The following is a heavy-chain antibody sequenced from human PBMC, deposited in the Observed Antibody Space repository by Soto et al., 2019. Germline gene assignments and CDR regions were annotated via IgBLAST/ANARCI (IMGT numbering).Heavy chain of an antibody. V-gene: IGHV5-51*01. CDR1: GYSFTSYW. CDR3: ARISIAVAGPDAFDI. D-gene: IGHD6-19*01. CDR2: IYPGDSDT. Sequence: GESLKISCKGSGYSFTSYWIGWVRQMPGKGLEWMGIIYPGDSDTRYSPSFQGQVTISADKSISTAYLQWSSLKASDTAMYYCARISIAVAGPDAFDIWGQGTRVTVSS. J-gene: IGHJ3*02.